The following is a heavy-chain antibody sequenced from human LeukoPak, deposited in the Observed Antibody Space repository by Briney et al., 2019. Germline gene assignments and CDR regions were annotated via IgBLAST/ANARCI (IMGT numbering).Heavy chain of an antibody. J-gene: IGHJ6*02. CDR1: GFTFSSYS. D-gene: IGHD3-16*01. CDR3: ARNVGGSYGMDV. V-gene: IGHV3-48*01. CDR2: ISSSSSTI. Sequence: GGSLRLSCAASGFTFSSYSMNWVRQAPGKGLEWVSYISSSSSTIYYADSVKGRFTISRDNAKNSLYLQMNSLRAEDTAVFYCARNVGGSYGMDVWGQGTTVTVSS.